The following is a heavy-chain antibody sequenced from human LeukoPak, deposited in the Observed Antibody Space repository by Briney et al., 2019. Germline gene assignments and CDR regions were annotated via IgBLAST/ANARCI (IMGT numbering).Heavy chain of an antibody. CDR2: IYYSGST. D-gene: IGHD2/OR15-2a*01. J-gene: IGHJ5*02. CDR1: GGSISSYY. Sequence: SETLSLTCTVSGGSISSYYWSWIRQPPGKGLEWIGYIYYSGSTNYNPSLKSRVTISVDTSKNQFSLKLSSVTAADTAVYYCARLYSTTPKDWFDPWGQGTLVTVSS. CDR3: ARLYSTTPKDWFDP. V-gene: IGHV4-59*01.